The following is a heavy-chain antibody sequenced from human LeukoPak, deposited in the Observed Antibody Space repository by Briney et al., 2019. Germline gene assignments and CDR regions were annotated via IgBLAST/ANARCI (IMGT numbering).Heavy chain of an antibody. V-gene: IGHV1-2*02. CDR1: GHTFTAYY. D-gene: IGHD1-14*01. J-gene: IGHJ4*02. CDR3: ARDRGTNVVFDH. CDR2: INPNSGVT. Sequence: ASVKVSCKTSGHTFTAYYMHWVRQAPGQGPEWMGWINPNSGVTHYARKFHGRVTMTRDTSISTAYMDLSSLTSDDTAIYYCARDRGTNVVFDHWGQGTLVTVSS.